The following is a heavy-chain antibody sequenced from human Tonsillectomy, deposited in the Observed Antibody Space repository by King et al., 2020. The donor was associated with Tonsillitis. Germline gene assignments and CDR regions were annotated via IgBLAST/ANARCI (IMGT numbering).Heavy chain of an antibody. CDR1: GFTFSSYA. J-gene: IGHJ4*02. V-gene: IGHV3-30-3*01. CDR2: ISYDGSNK. CDR3: ARDYGGPGYSSNY. D-gene: IGHD6-19*01. Sequence: VQLVESGGGVVQPGRSLRLSCAASGFTFSSYAMHWVRQAPGKGLEWVAVISYDGSNKYYADSMKGRFTISRDNSKNTLYLQMNSLRAEDTAVYYCARDYGGPGYSSNYGGQGTLVTVSP.